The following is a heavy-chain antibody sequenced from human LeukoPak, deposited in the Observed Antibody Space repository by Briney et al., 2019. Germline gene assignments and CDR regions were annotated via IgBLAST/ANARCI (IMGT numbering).Heavy chain of an antibody. D-gene: IGHD3-10*01. CDR3: ARGAMVRGVNTKVRGYNWFDP. Sequence: SETLSLTCTVSGGSILGSTYYWAWIRQPPGKGLEWIGSIYYSGSTYYNPSLKSRVTISVDTSKNQFSLKLSSVTAADTAVYYCARGAMVRGVNTKVRGYNWFDPWGQGTLVTVSS. CDR1: GGSILGSTYY. J-gene: IGHJ5*02. V-gene: IGHV4-39*07. CDR2: IYYSGST.